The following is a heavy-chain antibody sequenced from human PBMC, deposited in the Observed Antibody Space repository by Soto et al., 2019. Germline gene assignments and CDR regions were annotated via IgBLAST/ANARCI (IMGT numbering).Heavy chain of an antibody. V-gene: IGHV4-39*01. CDR3: ARHGSC. J-gene: IGHJ4*02. CDR2: IYFSGST. CDR1: GVSMNNTSYY. Sequence: SETLSLTCTVSGVSMNNTSYYWGWIRQSPGKGLEWIGTIYFSGSTFYNPSLKSRLTISIDRSKNQFSLRLTSVTAADTAVYYCARHGSCWGQGTLVTVSS.